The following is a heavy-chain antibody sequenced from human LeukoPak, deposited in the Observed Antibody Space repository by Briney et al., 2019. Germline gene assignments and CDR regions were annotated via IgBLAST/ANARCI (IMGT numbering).Heavy chain of an antibody. CDR3: VRRGSYYIGFYFDY. CDR1: GFTFSSYW. CDR2: IKQDGSEK. V-gene: IGHV3-7*01. D-gene: IGHD1-26*01. J-gene: IGHJ4*02. Sequence: PGGSLRLSCAASGFTFSSYWMSWVRQAPGKGLEWVANIKQDGSEKYYVDSVKGRFTISRDNAKNSLYLKMNSLRAEDTAVYYCVRRGSYYIGFYFDYWGQGTLVTVSS.